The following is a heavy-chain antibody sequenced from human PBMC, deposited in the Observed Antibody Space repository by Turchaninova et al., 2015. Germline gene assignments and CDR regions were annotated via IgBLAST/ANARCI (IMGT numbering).Heavy chain of an antibody. V-gene: IGHV3-7*01. D-gene: IGHD6-13*01. CDR2: INQDGSER. CDR1: GFAFGSYW. CDR3: ARRAGWHFDL. Sequence: EGQLVESGGDLVQSGGCLRLSCEASGFAFGSYWVSWVRQAPGKGLEWVGNINQDGSERYFVDSVKGRFAITRDNAKNSLYLPMNNLRAEDTAVYFCARRAGWHFDLWGRGTLVTVSS. J-gene: IGHJ2*01.